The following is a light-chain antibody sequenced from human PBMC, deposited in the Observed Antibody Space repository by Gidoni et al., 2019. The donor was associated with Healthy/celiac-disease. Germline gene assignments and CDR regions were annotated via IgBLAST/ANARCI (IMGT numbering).Light chain of an antibody. CDR2: GAS. Sequence: EIVLPQSPGTLSLSPEERATLSCSASQSVSSSYLAWYQQKPGQAPRLLIYGASSRATGIPDRFSGSGSGTDFTLTISRLEPEDFAVYYCQQYGSSLITFGQGTRLEIK. CDR1: QSVSSSY. V-gene: IGKV3-20*01. CDR3: QQYGSSLIT. J-gene: IGKJ5*01.